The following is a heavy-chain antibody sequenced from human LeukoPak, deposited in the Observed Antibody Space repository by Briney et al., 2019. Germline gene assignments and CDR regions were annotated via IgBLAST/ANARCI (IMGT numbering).Heavy chain of an antibody. Sequence: ASVKVSCKASVYTFTGYYMHWVRQAPGQGLEWMGWINPNSGGTNYAQKFQGRVTMTRDTSISTAYMELSRLRSDDTAVYYCARPTTVTYNWFDPWGQGTLVTVSS. CDR3: ARPTTVTYNWFDP. V-gene: IGHV1-2*02. J-gene: IGHJ5*02. CDR2: INPNSGGT. CDR1: VYTFTGYY. D-gene: IGHD4-17*01.